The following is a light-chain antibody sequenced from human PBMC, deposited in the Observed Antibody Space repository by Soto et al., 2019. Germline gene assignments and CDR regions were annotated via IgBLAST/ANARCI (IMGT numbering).Light chain of an antibody. CDR3: QQYNTWHPKMA. CDR1: QSVSSTY. Sequence: EIVLTQSPGTLSLSPGERATLSCRASQSVSSTYIAWYQQNPGRAPRLLIYGASSRATGIPDRFSGSGSGTEFRLTISSLQSEDFATYYCQQYNTWHPKMAFGRGTEVDIK. V-gene: IGKV3-20*01. J-gene: IGKJ1*01. CDR2: GAS.